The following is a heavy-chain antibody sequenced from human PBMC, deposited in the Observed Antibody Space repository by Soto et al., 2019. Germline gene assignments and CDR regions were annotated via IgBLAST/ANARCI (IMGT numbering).Heavy chain of an antibody. CDR1: GYTFTSYG. Sequence: ASVKVSCKASGYTFTSYGISWLRQAPGQGLEWMGWISAYNGNTNYAQKLQGRVTMTADTSTSTAYMELRSLRSDDTAVYYCARRQGYDSSGYYWYYFDYWGQGTLVTVSS. CDR2: ISAYNGNT. V-gene: IGHV1-18*01. CDR3: ARRQGYDSSGYYWYYFDY. J-gene: IGHJ4*02. D-gene: IGHD3-22*01.